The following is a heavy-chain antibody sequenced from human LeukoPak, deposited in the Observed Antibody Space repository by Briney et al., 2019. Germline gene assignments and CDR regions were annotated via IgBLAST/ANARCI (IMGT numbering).Heavy chain of an antibody. CDR3: AKDSYGDYVY. V-gene: IGHV3-7*03. D-gene: IGHD4-17*01. CDR2: IKQDGSEK. J-gene: IGHJ4*02. Sequence: GGSLRLSCAASGFTFSSYWMSWVRQAPGKGLEWVANIKQDGSEKYYVDSVKGRFTISRDNSKNTLYLQMNSLRAEDTAVYYCAKDSYGDYVYWGQGTLVTVSS. CDR1: GFTFSSYW.